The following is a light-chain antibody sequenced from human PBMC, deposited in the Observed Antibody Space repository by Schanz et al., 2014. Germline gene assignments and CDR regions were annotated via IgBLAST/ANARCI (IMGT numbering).Light chain of an antibody. CDR1: RSISGN. CDR3: QQYHTSPYT. J-gene: IGKJ2*01. V-gene: IGKV3-20*01. CDR2: GAS. Sequence: EIVVTQSPATLALSPGERASLSCRASRSISGNLAWYQQKPGQAPRLLIYGASTRATGIPDRFSGSGSGTDFTLTISRLEPEDFAVFYCQQYHTSPYTFGQGTKLEIK.